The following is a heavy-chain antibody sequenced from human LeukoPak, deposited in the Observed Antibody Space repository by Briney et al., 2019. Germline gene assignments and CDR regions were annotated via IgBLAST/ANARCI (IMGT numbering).Heavy chain of an antibody. J-gene: IGHJ4*02. CDR1: GGSISGYY. Sequence: SETLSLTCTVSGGSISGYYWSWIRQPPGKGLEWIGYIYYSGSTYYNPSLKSRVTISVGTSKNQFSLKLSSVTAADTAVYYCAAQFDYWGQGTLVTVSS. CDR3: AAQFDY. CDR2: IYYSGST. V-gene: IGHV4-59*08.